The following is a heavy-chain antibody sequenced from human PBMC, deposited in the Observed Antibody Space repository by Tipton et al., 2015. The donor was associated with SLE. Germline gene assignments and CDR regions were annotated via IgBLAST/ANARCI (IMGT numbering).Heavy chain of an antibody. CDR3: ARWIRCTSCPYWYFDL. J-gene: IGHJ2*01. CDR2: INHSGST. CDR1: GGSFSGYY. D-gene: IGHD2-2*01. Sequence: GLVKPSETLSLTCAVYGGSFSGYYWTWIRQPPGKGLEWIGEINHSGSTNYNPSLKSRVTISVDTSKNQFSLKLNSVTAADTAVYYCARWIRCTSCPYWYFDLWGRGTLVTVSS. V-gene: IGHV4-34*01.